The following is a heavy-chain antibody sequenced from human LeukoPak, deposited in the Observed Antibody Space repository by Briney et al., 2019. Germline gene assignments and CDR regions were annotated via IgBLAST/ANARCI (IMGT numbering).Heavy chain of an antibody. J-gene: IGHJ4*02. V-gene: IGHV1-8*01. Sequence: ASVKVSCKASGYTFTSYDINWVRQATGQGLEWMGWMNPNSGNTGYAQKFQGRVTMTRNTSIGIAYMELSSLRSDDTAVYYCARATGKDILTGRKLDNWGQGTLVTVSS. D-gene: IGHD3-9*01. CDR2: MNPNSGNT. CDR1: GYTFTSYD. CDR3: ARATGKDILTGRKLDN.